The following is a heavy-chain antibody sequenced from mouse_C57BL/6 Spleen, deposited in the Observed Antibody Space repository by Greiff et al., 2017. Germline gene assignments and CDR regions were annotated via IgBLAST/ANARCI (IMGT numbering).Heavy chain of an antibody. Sequence: EVQLVESGGGLVQPGGSMKLSCAASGFTFSDAWMDWVRQSPEKGLEWVAEIRNKANNHATYYAESVKGRFTISRDDSKSSVYLQMNSLRAEDTCIYYFTKSYYSNYEGVFFAYWGQGTLVTVSA. CDR3: TKSYYSNYEGVFFAY. J-gene: IGHJ3*01. CDR2: IRNKANNHAT. CDR1: GFTFSDAW. D-gene: IGHD2-5*01. V-gene: IGHV6-6*01.